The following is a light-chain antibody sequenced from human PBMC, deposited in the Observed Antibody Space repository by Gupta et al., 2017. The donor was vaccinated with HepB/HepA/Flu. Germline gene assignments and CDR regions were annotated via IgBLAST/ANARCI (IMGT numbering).Light chain of an antibody. V-gene: IGKV3-20*01. CDR3: QQYSSSPVMYT. CDR1: QSVRNNF. CDR2: GAS. J-gene: IGKJ2*01. Sequence: EYVFMQSPGTLSLSPGERATLSCRTSQSVRNNFLAWYQQKPGQAPRLLFYGASNRATGIPDRFSGSGSDTDFTLTISRLEPEDFAVYYCQQYSSSPVMYTFGQGTKLEIK.